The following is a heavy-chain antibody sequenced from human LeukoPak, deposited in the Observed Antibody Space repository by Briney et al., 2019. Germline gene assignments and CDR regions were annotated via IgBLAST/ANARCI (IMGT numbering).Heavy chain of an antibody. CDR1: GFTFSTYS. Sequence: GGSLRLSCAASGFTFSTYSMNWVRQAPGKGLEWVSSISSSNTYIYYADSVKGRFTISRDNAKNSLYLQMNSLRAEDTAVYYCARESFGGSGWYNWFDPWGQGTLVTVSS. D-gene: IGHD6-19*01. V-gene: IGHV3-21*01. J-gene: IGHJ5*02. CDR3: ARESFGGSGWYNWFDP. CDR2: ISSSNTYI.